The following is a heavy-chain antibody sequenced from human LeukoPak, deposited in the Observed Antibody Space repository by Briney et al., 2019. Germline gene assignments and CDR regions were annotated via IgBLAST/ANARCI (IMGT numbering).Heavy chain of an antibody. J-gene: IGHJ4*02. CDR1: GGSLSSYY. Sequence: SETLSLTCTVSGGSLSSYYWSWIRQPPGKGLEWIGYIYYSGSTNYNPSLKSRVTISVDTSKNQFSLKLSSVTAADTALYYCARGYSSSWYYFDYWGQGTLVTVSS. CDR2: IYYSGST. D-gene: IGHD6-13*01. CDR3: ARGYSSSWYYFDY. V-gene: IGHV4-59*01.